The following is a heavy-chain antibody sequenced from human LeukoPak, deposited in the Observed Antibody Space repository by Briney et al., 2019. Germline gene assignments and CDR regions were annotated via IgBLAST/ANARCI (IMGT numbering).Heavy chain of an antibody. CDR1: GLTFSDYY. Sequence: GGSLRLSCAASGLTFSDYYMSWIRQAPGKGLEWVSYISSSGSTIYYADSVKGRFTISRDNAKNSLYLQMNSLRAEDTAVYYCARAPGSYYYYYMDVWGKGTTVTVSS. V-gene: IGHV3-11*04. J-gene: IGHJ6*03. CDR2: ISSSGSTI. D-gene: IGHD1-26*01. CDR3: ARAPGSYYYYYMDV.